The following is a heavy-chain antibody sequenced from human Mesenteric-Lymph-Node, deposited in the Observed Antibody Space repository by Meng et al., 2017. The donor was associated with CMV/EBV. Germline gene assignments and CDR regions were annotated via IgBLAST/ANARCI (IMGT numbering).Heavy chain of an antibody. CDR1: GGTFRSYA. V-gene: IGHV1-69*05. CDR2: IIPIFGTQ. CDR3: ATAEAFPYYFDF. J-gene: IGHJ4*02. Sequence: CEASGGTFRSYAINWVRQAPGQGLEWMGGIIPIFGTQKYAQKFQGRVTITTDESTSTAYMELSSLRSEDTAMYYCATAEAFPYYFDFWGQGTLVTVSS.